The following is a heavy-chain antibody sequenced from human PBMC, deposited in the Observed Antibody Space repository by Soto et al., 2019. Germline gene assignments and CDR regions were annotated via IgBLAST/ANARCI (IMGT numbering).Heavy chain of an antibody. CDR1: GGSLSGSCFP. CDR3: ARHDTHSGWYDNFVH. J-gene: IGHJ5*02. CDR2: IYYSGNT. Sequence: PSQTLPFTCTVSGGSLSGSCFPSGWIRNPPGKGLEWIGSIYYSGNTHYNPSLKSRVTISVDTSKKQFSLKLSSVTAADTAVYYCARHDTHSGWYDNFVHWDPGTLVNVSS. V-gene: IGHV4-39*01. D-gene: IGHD6-19*01.